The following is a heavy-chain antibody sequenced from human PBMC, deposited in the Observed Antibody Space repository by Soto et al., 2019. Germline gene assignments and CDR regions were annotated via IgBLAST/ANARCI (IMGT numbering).Heavy chain of an antibody. Sequence: PGGSLRLSCAASGFTFSSYWMSGVRQAPGKGLEWVANIKQDGSEKYYVDSGKGRFTISRDNAKNSLYLQMNSLRAEDTAVYYCAGEAGLAAAGTEYYYYYYGMDVWGQGTTGTVAS. CDR3: AGEAGLAAAGTEYYYYYYGMDV. CDR1: GFTFSSYW. J-gene: IGHJ6*02. CDR2: IKQDGSEK. D-gene: IGHD6-13*01. V-gene: IGHV3-7*01.